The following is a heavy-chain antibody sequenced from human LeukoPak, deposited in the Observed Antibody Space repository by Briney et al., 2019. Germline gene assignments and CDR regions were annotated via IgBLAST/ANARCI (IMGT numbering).Heavy chain of an antibody. CDR1: GFTFRNYD. Sequence: GGSLRLSCAASGFTFRNYDMHWVRQSPGRGLEWVSAICIADDTPYPDSVKVPFTISRENAKNSLYLQMNSLRDADTSVYYCVRGGIQVSGIYAFDIWGQGTMVTVSS. J-gene: IGHJ3*02. V-gene: IGHV3-13*01. CDR3: VRGGIQVSGIYAFDI. D-gene: IGHD5/OR15-5a*01. CDR2: ICIADDT.